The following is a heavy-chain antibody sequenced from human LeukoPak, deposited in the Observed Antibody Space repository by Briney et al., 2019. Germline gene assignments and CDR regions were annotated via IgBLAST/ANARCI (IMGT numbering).Heavy chain of an antibody. CDR1: GFTVSSNY. CDR3: ARGLFLSGYLDAFDI. CDR2: IYSDGRT. V-gene: IGHV3-53*01. Sequence: GGSLRLSCEASGFTVSSNYMSWARQAPGKGLEWVSVIYSDGRTYYADSVKGRCTISRDNSKNTLYLQMNSLRVEDTAVYYCARGLFLSGYLDAFDIWGQGTVVTVSS. J-gene: IGHJ3*02. D-gene: IGHD3-22*01.